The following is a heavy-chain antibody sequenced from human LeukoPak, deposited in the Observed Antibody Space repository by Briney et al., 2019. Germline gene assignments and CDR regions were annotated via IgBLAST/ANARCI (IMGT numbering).Heavy chain of an antibody. J-gene: IGHJ6*02. V-gene: IGHV3-9*01. CDR1: GFTFDDYA. CDR2: ISWNSGSI. Sequence: GGSLRLSCAASGFTFDDYAMHWVRQAPGKGLEWVSGISWNSGSIGYADSVKGRFTISRDNAKNSLYLQMNSLRAEDTALYYCAKVGGYCSSTSCPYYGMDVWGQGTTVTVSS. D-gene: IGHD2-2*01. CDR3: AKVGGYCSSTSCPYYGMDV.